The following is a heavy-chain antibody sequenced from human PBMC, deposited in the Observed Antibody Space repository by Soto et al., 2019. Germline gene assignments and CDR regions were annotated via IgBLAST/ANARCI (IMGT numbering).Heavy chain of an antibody. Sequence: QVQLLQSGAEVKKPGSSVKVSCKASGGTLSNYAISWVRQAPGQGLEWMGGIIPILGSANYAQKFQDRVTITADGSTTTTYLELSSLRSEDAAVYFCASRERVDAFDVWAQGKMVTVSS. CDR2: IIPILGSA. V-gene: IGHV1-69*01. CDR3: ASRERVDAFDV. CDR1: GGTLSNYA. J-gene: IGHJ3*01.